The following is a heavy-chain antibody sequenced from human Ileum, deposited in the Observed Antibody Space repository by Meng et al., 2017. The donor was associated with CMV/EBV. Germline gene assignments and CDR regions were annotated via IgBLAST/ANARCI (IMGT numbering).Heavy chain of an antibody. Sequence: SCQASGYTFSSNNMSWVRQAPGQAPEWMGWIDTNTGHPTYAQGFTGRFVFSFDTSVSTAYLQISSLKPEDTAVYYCARDGLSGRYFDYWGQGTLVTVSS. J-gene: IGHJ4*02. CDR1: GYTFSSNN. CDR3: ARDGLSGRYFDY. CDR2: IDTNTGHP. V-gene: IGHV7-4-1*02. D-gene: IGHD1-26*01.